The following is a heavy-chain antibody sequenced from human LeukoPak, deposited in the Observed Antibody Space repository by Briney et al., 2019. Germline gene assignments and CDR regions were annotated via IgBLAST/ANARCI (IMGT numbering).Heavy chain of an antibody. V-gene: IGHV5-51*01. CDR2: IYPGDSDT. J-gene: IGHJ3*02. Sequence: PGESLKISCKGSGYSFTSYWIGWVRQMPGKGLEWMGIIYPGDSDTRYSPSFQGQVTISADKPISTAYLQWSSLKASDTAMYYCARRRGYSYGYLGGIAFDIWGQGTMVTVSS. D-gene: IGHD5-18*01. CDR3: ARRRGYSYGYLGGIAFDI. CDR1: GYSFTSYW.